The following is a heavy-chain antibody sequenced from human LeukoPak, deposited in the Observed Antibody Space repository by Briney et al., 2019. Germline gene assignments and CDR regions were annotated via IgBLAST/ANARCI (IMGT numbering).Heavy chain of an antibody. CDR2: IGRSSIDK. Sequence: GGSLRLSCVASGFTFNTFTMNWVRQAPGKGLEWVSSIGRSSIDKYYADSVRGRFTISRDNAKNSLYVQMSSLRAEDTAVYYCVRGDSRELWGQGTLVTVSS. V-gene: IGHV3-21*01. CDR3: VRGDSREL. J-gene: IGHJ4*02. CDR1: GFTFNTFT. D-gene: IGHD3-22*01.